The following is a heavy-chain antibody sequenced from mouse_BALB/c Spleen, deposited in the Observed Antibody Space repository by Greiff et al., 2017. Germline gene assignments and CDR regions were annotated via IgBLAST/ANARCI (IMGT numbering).Heavy chain of an antibody. CDR2: ISSGSSTI. CDR1: GFTFSSFG. Sequence: EVMLVESGGGLVQPGGSRKLSCAASGFTFSSFGMHWVRQAPEKGLEWVAYISSGSSTIYYADTVKGRFTISRDNPKNTLFLQMTSLRSEDTAMYYCARGLTDAMDYWGQGTSVTVSS. J-gene: IGHJ4*01. D-gene: IGHD4-1*01. V-gene: IGHV5-17*02. CDR3: ARGLTDAMDY.